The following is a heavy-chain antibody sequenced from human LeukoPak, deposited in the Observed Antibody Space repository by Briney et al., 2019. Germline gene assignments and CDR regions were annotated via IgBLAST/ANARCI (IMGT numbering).Heavy chain of an antibody. Sequence: PGRSLRLSCAASGSTFDDYAIYWVRQAPGKGLEWVSGIDWKNDIIGYADSVRGRFTISRDNAKNSLYLQMNSLSAEDTAFYYCAKGGYSRGWSYVDVWGQGTTVTVSS. CDR2: IDWKNDII. CDR1: GSTFDDYA. D-gene: IGHD6-19*01. V-gene: IGHV3-9*01. J-gene: IGHJ6*02. CDR3: AKGGYSRGWSYVDV.